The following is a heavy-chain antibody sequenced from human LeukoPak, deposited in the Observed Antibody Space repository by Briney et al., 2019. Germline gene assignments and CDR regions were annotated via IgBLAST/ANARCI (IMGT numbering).Heavy chain of an antibody. D-gene: IGHD2-2*01. J-gene: IGHJ4*02. CDR1: GGSISSSSYY. CDR2: IYYSGST. Sequence: SETLSLTCTVSGGSISSSSYYWGWIRQPPGKGLEWIGYIYYSGSTYYNPSLKSRVTISVDTSKNQFSLKLSSVTAADTAVYYCARELGRYCSSTSCLSHWGQGTLVTVSS. CDR3: ARELGRYCSSTSCLSH. V-gene: IGHV4-30-4*08.